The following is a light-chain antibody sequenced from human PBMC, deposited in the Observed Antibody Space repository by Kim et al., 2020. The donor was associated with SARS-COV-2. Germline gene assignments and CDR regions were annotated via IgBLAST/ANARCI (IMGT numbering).Light chain of an antibody. CDR3: QSYDSSLNSYV. CDR2: GHT. Sequence: QRVTNSCTGTFSNIGAGYDVHWYQQVPGAAPKHLIYGHTKRPSGVPDRFSGSKSDTSASLAITGLQPEDEADYYCQSYDSSLNSYVFGTGTKVTVL. V-gene: IGLV1-40*01. J-gene: IGLJ1*01. CDR1: FSNIGAGYD.